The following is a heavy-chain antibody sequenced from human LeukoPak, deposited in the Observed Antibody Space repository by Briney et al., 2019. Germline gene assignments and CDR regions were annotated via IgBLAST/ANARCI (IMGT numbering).Heavy chain of an antibody. D-gene: IGHD6-19*01. CDR3: ARVNADTSGWYHFDH. CDR1: GGSFSGYY. Sequence: SETLSLTCAVYGGSFSGYYWSWIRQPPGKGLEWIGYIYYSGTTNYNPSLRSRVTISVDTFKSQFSLELTSVTAADTAMYYCARVNADTSGWYHFDHWGQGTLVTVSS. V-gene: IGHV4-59*01. J-gene: IGHJ4*02. CDR2: IYYSGTT.